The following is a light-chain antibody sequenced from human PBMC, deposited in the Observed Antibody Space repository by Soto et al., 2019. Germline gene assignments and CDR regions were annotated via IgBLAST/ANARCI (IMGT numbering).Light chain of an antibody. CDR2: AAS. V-gene: IGKV1-17*01. CDR3: LRHNAYPLT. CDR1: QGIGIL. Sequence: DIQMTQSPSSLSASVGDRVTITCRASQGIGILLGWFQQKPGRAPKRLIYAASTLESGVPSRFSGSGSGTEFTLTISGLQPEDFGTLYCLRHNAYPLTFGQGTKVDVK. J-gene: IGKJ1*01.